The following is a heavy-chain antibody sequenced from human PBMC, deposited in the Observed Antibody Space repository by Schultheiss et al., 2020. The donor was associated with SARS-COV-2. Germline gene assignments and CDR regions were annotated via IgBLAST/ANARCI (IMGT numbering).Heavy chain of an antibody. V-gene: IGHV4-34*09. CDR2: INHSGST. D-gene: IGHD3-10*01. Sequence: SETLSLTCAVYGGSFSGYYWSWIRQPPGKGLEWIGEINHSGSTNYNPSLKSRVTISVDTSKNQFSLKLSSVTAADTAVYYCARTYGSEGVDAFDIWGQGTMVTVSS. J-gene: IGHJ3*02. CDR1: GGSFSGYY. CDR3: ARTYGSEGVDAFDI.